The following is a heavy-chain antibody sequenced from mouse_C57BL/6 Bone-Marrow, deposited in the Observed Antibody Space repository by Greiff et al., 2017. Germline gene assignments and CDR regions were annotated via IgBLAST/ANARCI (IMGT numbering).Heavy chain of an antibody. J-gene: IGHJ3*01. V-gene: IGHV2-2*01. CDR2: IWSGGST. D-gene: IGHD2-3*01. CDR3: ARRSKWLLPFAY. CDR1: GFSLTSYG. Sequence: VQLQQSGPGLVQPSQSLSITCTVSGFSLTSYGVHWVRQSPGKGLEWLGVIWSGGSTAYNAAFISRLSISKDNSKSQVFCKMNSLKAEDTAIYYCARRSKWLLPFAYWGQGTLVTVSA.